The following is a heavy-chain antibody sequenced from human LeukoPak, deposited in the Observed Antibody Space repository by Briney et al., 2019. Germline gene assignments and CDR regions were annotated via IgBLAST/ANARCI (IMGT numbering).Heavy chain of an antibody. D-gene: IGHD2-15*01. Sequence: ASVKASCKASGYTFTGYYMHWVRQAPGQGLEWMGWINPNSGGTNYAQKFQRRVTMTRDTSISTAYMELSKLRADDTAVYYCARASAGIVVVVAAFDYWGQGTLVTVSS. CDR2: INPNSGGT. CDR1: GYTFTGYY. V-gene: IGHV1-2*02. CDR3: ARASAGIVVVVAAFDY. J-gene: IGHJ4*02.